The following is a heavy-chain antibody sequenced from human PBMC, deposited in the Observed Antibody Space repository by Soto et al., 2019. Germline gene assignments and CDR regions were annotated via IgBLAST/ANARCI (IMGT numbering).Heavy chain of an antibody. Sequence: QVQLVQSGAEVKKPGSSVKVSCKASGGTFSSYAISWVRQAPGQGLEWMGGIIPIFGTANYAQKFQGRVTITAVESTSTAYMELSSLRSEDTAVYYCARDKDCTNGVCRYYFDYWGQGTLVTVSS. CDR3: ARDKDCTNGVCRYYFDY. V-gene: IGHV1-69*12. D-gene: IGHD2-8*01. CDR1: GGTFSSYA. CDR2: IIPIFGTA. J-gene: IGHJ4*02.